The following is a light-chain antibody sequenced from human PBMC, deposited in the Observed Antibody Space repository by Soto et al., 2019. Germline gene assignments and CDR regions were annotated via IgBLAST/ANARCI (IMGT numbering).Light chain of an antibody. CDR1: QTISSW. J-gene: IGKJ1*01. V-gene: IGKV1-5*03. CDR2: KAS. CDR3: QQYNSYSWT. Sequence: DIQMTQSPSTLSGSVGDSVTIICRASQTISSWLAWYQQKPGKAPKLLIYKASTLKSGVPSRFSGSGSGTEFTLTISGLQPDDFASYYCQQYNSYSWTFGQGTKVDIK.